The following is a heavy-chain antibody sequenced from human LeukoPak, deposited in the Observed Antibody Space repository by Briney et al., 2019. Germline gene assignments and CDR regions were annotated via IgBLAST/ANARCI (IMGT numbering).Heavy chain of an antibody. D-gene: IGHD1-14*01. CDR3: ARHNAPRRVGFDF. Sequence: SETLSLTCTVSGGSISSGGYYWSWIRQHPGKGLEWIGYIYYSGSTYYNPSLKSRVTISVDTSKNQFSLKFNSVTAADTALYWCARHNAPRRVGFDFWGQGILVTVSS. V-gene: IGHV4-31*03. J-gene: IGHJ4*02. CDR2: IYYSGST. CDR1: GGSISSGGYY.